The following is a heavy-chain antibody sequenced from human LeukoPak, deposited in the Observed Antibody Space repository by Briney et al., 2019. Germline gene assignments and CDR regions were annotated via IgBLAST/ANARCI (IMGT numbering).Heavy chain of an antibody. Sequence: GGSLRLSCAASGFTFSSNAMTWVRQAPGKGLEWVANIKQDGSEKYYVDSVKGRFTISRDNAKNSLYLQMNSLRAEDTAVYYCASGYHDAFDIWGQGTMVTVSS. CDR1: GFTFSSNA. CDR3: ASGYHDAFDI. V-gene: IGHV3-7*01. CDR2: IKQDGSEK. J-gene: IGHJ3*02. D-gene: IGHD3-22*01.